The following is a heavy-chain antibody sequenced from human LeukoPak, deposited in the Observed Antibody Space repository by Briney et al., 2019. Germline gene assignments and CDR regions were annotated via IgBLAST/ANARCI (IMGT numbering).Heavy chain of an antibody. Sequence: GGSLRLSCAASGFTFSSYAMSWVRQAPGKGLEWVSAISGSGGSTYYADSVKGRFTISRDNSKNTLYLQMNSLRAEDTAVYYCAGVNDDYSPYYYYYGMDVWGQGTTVTVSS. D-gene: IGHD4-11*01. CDR1: GFTFSSYA. V-gene: IGHV3-23*01. CDR2: ISGSGGST. CDR3: AGVNDDYSPYYYYYGMDV. J-gene: IGHJ6*02.